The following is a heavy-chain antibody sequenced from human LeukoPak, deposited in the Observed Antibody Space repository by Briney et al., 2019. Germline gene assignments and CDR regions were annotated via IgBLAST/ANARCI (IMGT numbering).Heavy chain of an antibody. CDR1: GFTFSSYA. CDR3: XXXXXXXXYYYYYGMDV. Sequence: HTGGSLRLSCAASGFTFSSYAMSWVRQAPGKGLEWVSAISGSGDSTYYADSVKGRFTISRDNSKNTLYLQMNSLRAEDTAVYYXXXXXXXXXYYYYYGMDVWGQGTTVTVSS. CDR2: ISGSGDST. J-gene: IGHJ6*02. V-gene: IGHV3-23*01.